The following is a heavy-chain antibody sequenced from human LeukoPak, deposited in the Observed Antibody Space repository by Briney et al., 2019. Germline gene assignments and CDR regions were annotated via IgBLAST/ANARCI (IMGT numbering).Heavy chain of an antibody. CDR2: IYYSGST. Sequence: PSETLSLTCTVSGGSISSYYWSWIRQPPRKGLEWIGYIYYSGSTNYNPSLKSRVTISVDTSKNQFSLKLSSVTAADTAVYYCAREGGIAAASRGYWGQGTLVTVSS. V-gene: IGHV4-59*12. CDR3: AREGGIAAASRGY. CDR1: GGSISSYY. D-gene: IGHD6-13*01. J-gene: IGHJ4*02.